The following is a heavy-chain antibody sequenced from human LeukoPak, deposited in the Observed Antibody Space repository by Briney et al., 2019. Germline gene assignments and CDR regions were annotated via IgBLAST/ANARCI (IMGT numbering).Heavy chain of an antibody. CDR2: INPNSGGT. J-gene: IGHJ4*02. D-gene: IGHD3-22*01. Sequence: ASVKVSCKASGYTFTGYYMHWVRQAPGQGLEWMGWINPNSGGTNFAQKFQGRVTMTRDTSISTAYMELSRLRSDDTAVYYCARGGVWLFPSSFDYWGQGTLVTVSS. V-gene: IGHV1-2*02. CDR3: ARGGVWLFPSSFDY. CDR1: GYTFTGYY.